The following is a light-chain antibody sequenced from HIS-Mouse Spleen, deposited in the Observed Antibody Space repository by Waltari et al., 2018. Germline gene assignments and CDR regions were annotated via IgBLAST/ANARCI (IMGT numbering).Light chain of an antibody. Sequence: QSALTQPASVSGSPGQSITISCTGTSSDVGSYNLVSWYQQHPGKPPKLMFYEGSKRPSVVSNRFSGSKSGNTASLTISGLQAEDEADYYCCSYAGSSTWVFGGGTKLTVL. J-gene: IGLJ3*02. CDR2: EGS. V-gene: IGLV2-23*01. CDR3: CSYAGSSTWV. CDR1: SSDVGSYNL.